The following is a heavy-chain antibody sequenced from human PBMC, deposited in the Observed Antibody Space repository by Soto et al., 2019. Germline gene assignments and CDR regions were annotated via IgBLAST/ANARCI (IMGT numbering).Heavy chain of an antibody. J-gene: IGHJ1*01. D-gene: IGHD2-2*01. CDR2: IYSSVST. V-gene: IGHV4-4*07. Sequence: PSETLSLTCTVSGDSTSSYYWSWIRQPAGKGLEWIGRIYSSVSTNYNPSLKSRVTMSVDTSKNQFSLKLSSVTAADTAVYFCARDYPHCSRTSCYFQDWGQGTLVTVSS. CDR1: GDSTSSYY. CDR3: ARDYPHCSRTSCYFQD.